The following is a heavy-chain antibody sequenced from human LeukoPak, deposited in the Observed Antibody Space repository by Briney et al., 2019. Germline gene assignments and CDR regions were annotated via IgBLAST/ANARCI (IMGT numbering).Heavy chain of an antibody. CDR1: GASISSGSDY. Sequence: SETLSLTCSVSGASISSGSDYWSWIRQPAGKALEWIGRVHTSGNPNYHPSLESRVSISIDRSKNQFSLELNSVTAADTAVYYCARDGGDLGPGTIRGARFYYYYMDVWGKGTTVIVSS. CDR3: ARDGGDLGPGTIRGARFYYYYMDV. D-gene: IGHD3-16*01. J-gene: IGHJ6*03. CDR2: VHTSGNP. V-gene: IGHV4-61*02.